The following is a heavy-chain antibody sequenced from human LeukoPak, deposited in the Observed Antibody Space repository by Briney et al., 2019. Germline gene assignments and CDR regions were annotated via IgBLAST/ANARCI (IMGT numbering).Heavy chain of an antibody. V-gene: IGHV3-30*03. Sequence: GRSLRLSCAASGFSFSSYGMHWVRQAPGKGLEWVAVISYHGSNKYYADSVKGRFTISRDNSKNTLYLQMNSLRAEDTAVYYCARDMKLELPASSGYYYGMDVWGQGTTVTVSS. CDR1: GFSFSSYG. CDR3: ARDMKLELPASSGYYYGMDV. J-gene: IGHJ6*02. CDR2: ISYHGSNK. D-gene: IGHD1-7*01.